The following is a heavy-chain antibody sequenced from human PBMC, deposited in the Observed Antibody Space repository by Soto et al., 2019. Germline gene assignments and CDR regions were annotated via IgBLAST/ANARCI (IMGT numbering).Heavy chain of an antibody. Sequence: EVQLVESGGGLVKPGGSLRLSCAVSGLTFSDAWMSWVRQAPGKGLEWVGRIKSKSDGGTTDYAAPLKGRFTISRDDSRNMLYLPLNSPKTEDTAIYYCTTGYKWGQGTLVTVSS. D-gene: IGHD1-1*01. V-gene: IGHV3-15*01. CDR1: GLTFSDAW. J-gene: IGHJ4*02. CDR3: TTGYK. CDR2: IKSKSDGGTT.